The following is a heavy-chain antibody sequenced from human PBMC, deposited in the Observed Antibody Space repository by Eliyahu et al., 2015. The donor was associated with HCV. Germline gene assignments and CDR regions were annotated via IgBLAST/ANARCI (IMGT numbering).Heavy chain of an antibody. CDR1: GGSISSNRNY. CDR3: ARHEERNTILGVVTTYDVFDV. J-gene: IGHJ3*01. D-gene: IGHD3-3*01. CDR2: ISYSGST. Sequence: QLQLQESGPGVVKASETLSLTCXVSGGSISSNRNYWGWIRPPPGKGLEWIGSISYSGSTYYNPSLKSRITVSVDTPKNQFSLKLTSVTAADTAVYFCARHEERNTILGVVTTYDVFDVWGQGTKVTVSS. V-gene: IGHV4-39*01.